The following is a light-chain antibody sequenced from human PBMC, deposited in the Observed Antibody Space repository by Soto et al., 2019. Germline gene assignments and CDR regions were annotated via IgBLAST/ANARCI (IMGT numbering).Light chain of an antibody. Sequence: QSVLTQPPSVSAAPGQEVTIYCSGSSSNIGNNHVSWYQHLPGTTPKLLIYDGDERPSGIPVRISGSRSGTSATLAISGLQTGDEADYYCGAWDSGLTAVVFGGGTKVTVL. CDR2: DGD. CDR3: GAWDSGLTAVV. J-gene: IGLJ2*01. V-gene: IGLV1-51*01. CDR1: SSNIGNNH.